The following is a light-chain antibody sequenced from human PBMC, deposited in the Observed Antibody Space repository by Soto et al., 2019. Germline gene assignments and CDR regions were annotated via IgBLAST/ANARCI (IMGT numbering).Light chain of an antibody. V-gene: IGKV1-39*01. CDR2: AAS. J-gene: IGKJ1*01. CDR1: QNINAY. CDR3: QESYGIATWT. Sequence: DIQMTQSPSSLSASIGDTVAITCRASQNINAYLNWYQQRPGKAPKLLIFAASSLQSGVPSRFSGSGSGTEFTLTINNLQPEDFATYYCQESYGIATWTFGQGTKVERK.